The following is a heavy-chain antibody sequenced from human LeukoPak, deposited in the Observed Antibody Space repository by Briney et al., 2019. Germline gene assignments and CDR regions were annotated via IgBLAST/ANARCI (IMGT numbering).Heavy chain of an antibody. V-gene: IGHV3-23*01. CDR1: GFTFSSYA. CDR3: AREPRDCTGGTCQSAGGYYFYY. D-gene: IGHD2-15*01. CDR2: ISGSGGS. J-gene: IGHJ4*02. Sequence: PGGSLRLSCAASGFTFSSYAMSWVRQAPGKGLEWVSGISGSGGSYYADSVKGRFTVSRDISKNTLYLQMNSLRAEDTAVYFCAREPRDCTGGTCQSAGGYYFYYWSQGTLVTVSS.